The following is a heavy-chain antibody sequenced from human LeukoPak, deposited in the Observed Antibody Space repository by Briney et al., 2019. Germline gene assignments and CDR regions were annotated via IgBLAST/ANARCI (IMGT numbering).Heavy chain of an antibody. V-gene: IGHV3-30*02. CDR1: GFTFSNYG. CDR2: IRYDGSNK. Sequence: GGSLRLSCAASGFTFSNYGMHWVRQAPGKGLEWVAFIRYDGSNKYYADSVKGRFTISRDNSKNTLYLQMNSLRAEDTAVYYCARDRQWLMPFDYWGQGTLVTVSS. D-gene: IGHD6-19*01. CDR3: ARDRQWLMPFDY. J-gene: IGHJ4*02.